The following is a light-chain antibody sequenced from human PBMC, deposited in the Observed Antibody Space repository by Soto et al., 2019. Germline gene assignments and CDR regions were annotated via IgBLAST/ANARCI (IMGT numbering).Light chain of an antibody. CDR1: QGISSY. Sequence: AIRMTQSPSSFSASTGDRVTITCRASQGISSYLAWYQQKPGKAXKLLIYKASTLKSGVPSRFSGIVSGTEFTLTISGLQTEDFASYYGQQYKTYFSLTFGGGTKVDIK. V-gene: IGKV1-8*01. J-gene: IGKJ4*01. CDR2: KAS. CDR3: QQYKTYFSLT.